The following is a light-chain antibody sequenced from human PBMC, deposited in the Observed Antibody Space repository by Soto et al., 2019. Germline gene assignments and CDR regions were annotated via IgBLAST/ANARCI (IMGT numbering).Light chain of an antibody. CDR2: DVT. J-gene: IGLJ1*01. CDR1: SGDVGGSNH. CDR3: CSDAGTYTFV. V-gene: IGLV2-11*01. Sequence: QSALTQPRSVSGSPGQSVTISCTGTSGDVGGSNHVSWYQHHPGQAPKFLIYDVTKRPSGVPDRFSGSKSGNTASLTISGLQAEDEADYYCCSDAGTYTFVFGTGTKVTV.